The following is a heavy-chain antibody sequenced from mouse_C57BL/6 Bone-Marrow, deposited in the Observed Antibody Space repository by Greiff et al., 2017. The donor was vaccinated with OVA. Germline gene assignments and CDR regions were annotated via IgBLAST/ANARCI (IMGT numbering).Heavy chain of an antibody. J-gene: IGHJ4*01. CDR1: GFTFSDYG. Sequence: EVKLVESGGGLVKPGGSLKLSCAASGFTFSDYGMHWVRQAPEKGLEWVAYISSGSSTIYYADTVKGRFTISRDNAKNTLFLQMTSLRSEDTAMYYCASPYYYGSSPYAMDYWGQGTSVTVSS. CDR2: ISSGSSTI. D-gene: IGHD1-1*01. CDR3: ASPYYYGSSPYAMDY. V-gene: IGHV5-17*01.